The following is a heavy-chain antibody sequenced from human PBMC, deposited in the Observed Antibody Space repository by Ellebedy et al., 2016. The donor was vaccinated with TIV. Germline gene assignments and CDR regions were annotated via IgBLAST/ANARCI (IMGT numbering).Heavy chain of an antibody. V-gene: IGHV1-2*02. D-gene: IGHD6-13*01. CDR1: GYTFTGYY. CDR2: INPNSGGT. J-gene: IGHJ4*02. Sequence: AASVTVSCKASGYTFTGYYMHWVRQAPGQGLEWMGWINPNSGGTNYAQKFQGRVTMTRDTSISTAYMELSRLRSDDTAVYYCARDLYRQQLDGMFDYWGQGTLVTVSS. CDR3: ARDLYRQQLDGMFDY.